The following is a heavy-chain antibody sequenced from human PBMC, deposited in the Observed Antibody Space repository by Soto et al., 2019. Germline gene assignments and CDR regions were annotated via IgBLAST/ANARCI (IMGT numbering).Heavy chain of an antibody. J-gene: IGHJ4*02. V-gene: IGHV1-46*03. CDR1: GYTFTRYY. CDR3: ARNLLRFLEWSNPGY. D-gene: IGHD3-3*01. Sequence: ASVKVSCKASGYTFTRYYMHWVRQTPGQGLEWMGIINPSGGSTSYEQKFQGRVTMTRDTSTSTVYMELSSLRSEDTALYYCARNLLRFLEWSNPGYWGQGTLVTVSS. CDR2: INPSGGST.